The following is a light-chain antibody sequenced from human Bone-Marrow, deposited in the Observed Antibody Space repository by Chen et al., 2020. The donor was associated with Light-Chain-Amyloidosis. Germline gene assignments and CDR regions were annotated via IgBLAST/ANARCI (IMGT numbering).Light chain of an antibody. CDR1: SSDVGGDNH. J-gene: IGLJ1*01. V-gene: IGLV2-14*01. CDR2: EVT. Sequence: QSALPQPASVSGSPGQPITISCTGTSSDVGGDNHVSWSHQHHDKAPKLMIYEVTNRPSWVPARFSGSKSDNTASLTISGLKTEDEADYFCSSYTITHTLVFGSGTRVTVL. CDR3: SSYTITHTLV.